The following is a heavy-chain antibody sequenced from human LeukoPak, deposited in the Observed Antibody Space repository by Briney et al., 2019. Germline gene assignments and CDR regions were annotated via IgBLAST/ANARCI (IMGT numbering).Heavy chain of an antibody. J-gene: IGHJ4*02. Sequence: SETLSLTCAVYGGSFSGYYWSWIRQPPGKGREWIGEINHSGSTNYNPSLKSRVTISVDTSKNQFSLKLSSVTAADTAVYYCARSFSGYFDYWGQGTLVTVSS. D-gene: IGHD3-22*01. CDR2: INHSGST. CDR3: ARSFSGYFDY. CDR1: GGSFSGYY. V-gene: IGHV4-34*01.